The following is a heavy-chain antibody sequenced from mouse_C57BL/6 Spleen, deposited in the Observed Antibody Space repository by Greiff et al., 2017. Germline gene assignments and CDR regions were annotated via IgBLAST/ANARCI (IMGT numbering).Heavy chain of an antibody. J-gene: IGHJ2*01. CDR2: ISDGGSYT. CDR3: AREKLGRLYFDY. Sequence: EVMLVESGGGLVKPGGSLKLSCAASGFTFSSYAMSWVRQTPEKRLEWVATISDGGSYTYYPDNVKGRFTISRDNAKNNLYLQMSHLKSEDTAMYYCAREKLGRLYFDYWGQGTTLTVSS. D-gene: IGHD4-1*01. CDR1: GFTFSSYA. V-gene: IGHV5-4*01.